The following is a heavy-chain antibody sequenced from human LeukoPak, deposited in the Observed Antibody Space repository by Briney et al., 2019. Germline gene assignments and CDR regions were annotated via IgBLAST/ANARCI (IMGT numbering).Heavy chain of an antibody. CDR2: INGDGRNI. CDR3: TRDLMDYDVSTGLHHYYMDV. J-gene: IGHJ6*02. D-gene: IGHD3-9*01. V-gene: IGHV3-74*01. Sequence: GGSLRLSCVASGFTFSGYWMHWVRQDPRKGLVWVSRINGDGRNINYADSVRGRFTISRDNAKNTLYLQMNTLRVEDTAVYYCTRDLMDYDVSTGLHHYYMDVWGQGTTVTVSS. CDR1: GFTFSGYW.